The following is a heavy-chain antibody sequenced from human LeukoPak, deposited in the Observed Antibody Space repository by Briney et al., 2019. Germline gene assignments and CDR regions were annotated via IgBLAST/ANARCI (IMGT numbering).Heavy chain of an antibody. Sequence: PSETLSLTCTVSGGSISSSSYYWGWIRQPPGKGLEWIGEIYHSGSTNYNPSLKSRVTISVDKSKNQFSLKLSSVTAADTAVYYCARTFRDREVYYWGQGTLVTVSS. CDR2: IYHSGST. V-gene: IGHV4-39*07. CDR1: GGSISSSSYY. CDR3: ARTFRDREVYY. D-gene: IGHD5-24*01. J-gene: IGHJ4*02.